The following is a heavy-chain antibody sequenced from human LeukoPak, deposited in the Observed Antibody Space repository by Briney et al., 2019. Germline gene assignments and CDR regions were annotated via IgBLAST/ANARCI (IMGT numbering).Heavy chain of an antibody. CDR1: GFTFSSYG. CDR2: ILYDGSNK. D-gene: IGHD3-9*01. V-gene: IGHV3-30*02. CDR3: AKDPIVSGYYPGAFDI. J-gene: IGHJ3*02. Sequence: GGSLRLSCAASGFTFSSYGMHWVRQAPGKGLEWVAFILYDGSNKYYADSVKGRFTISRDNSKYTLYLQMNSLRAEDTAVYYCAKDPIVSGYYPGAFDIWGQGTMVTVSS.